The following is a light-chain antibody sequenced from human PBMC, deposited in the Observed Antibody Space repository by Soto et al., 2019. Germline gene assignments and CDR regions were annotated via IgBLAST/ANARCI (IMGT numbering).Light chain of an antibody. CDR2: DVS. CDR3: SSYSSSSTVI. CDR1: SSDVGGYNR. Sequence: QSALTQPASVSGSPGQSITISFTGTSSDVGGYNRVSWYQQPPGAAPKFIIYDVSNRPSGVPDRFSGSKSGDTASLTISWLQAEDEGDYYCSSYSSSSTVIFGGGTKVTVL. V-gene: IGLV2-18*02. J-gene: IGLJ2*01.